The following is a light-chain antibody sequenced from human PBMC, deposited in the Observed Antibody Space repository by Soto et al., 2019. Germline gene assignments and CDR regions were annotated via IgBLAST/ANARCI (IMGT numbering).Light chain of an antibody. CDR3: QQRSNRPPIT. J-gene: IGKJ5*01. CDR2: DAS. CDR1: QSVSSY. V-gene: IGKV3-11*01. Sequence: EIVLTQSPATLSLSPGERATLSCRASQSVSSYLAWYQQKPGQAPRLLIYDASNRATGIPGRFSGSGSGTDFTLTISNLEPEDFAVYYCQQRSNRPPITFGQGTRLEIK.